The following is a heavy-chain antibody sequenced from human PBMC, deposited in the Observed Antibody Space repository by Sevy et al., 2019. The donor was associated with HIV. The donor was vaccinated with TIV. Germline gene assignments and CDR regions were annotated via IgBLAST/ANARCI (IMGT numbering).Heavy chain of an antibody. CDR2: ISSSGSTI. V-gene: IGHV3-11*01. CDR1: GFTFSDYY. CDR3: ARAPYDFWSGPSGYFDL. D-gene: IGHD3-3*01. Sequence: GWSLRLSCAASGFTFSDYYMNWIRQAPGKGLEWVSYISSSGSTIYYADSVKGRFTISRDNAKNSLYLQINSLRAEDTAVYYCARAPYDFWSGPSGYFDLWGRGTLVTVSS. J-gene: IGHJ2*01.